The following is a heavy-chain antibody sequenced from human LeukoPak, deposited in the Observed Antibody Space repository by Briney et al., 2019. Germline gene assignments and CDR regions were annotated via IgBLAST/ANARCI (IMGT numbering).Heavy chain of an antibody. CDR2: IYYSGST. V-gene: IGHV4-59*01. CDR3: GRGPYGWGISNWFDP. Sequence: SETLSLTCTVSGGSISSYYWSWIRQPPGKGLEWIGYIYYSGSTNYNPSLQSRVTVSVDTSKHQFSLKLTSVTAADTAVYYCGRGPYGWGISNWFDPWGKETLVIVSS. D-gene: IGHD3-10*01. J-gene: IGHJ5*02. CDR1: GGSISSYY.